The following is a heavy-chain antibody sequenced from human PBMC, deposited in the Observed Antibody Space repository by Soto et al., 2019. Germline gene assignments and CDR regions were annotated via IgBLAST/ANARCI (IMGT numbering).Heavy chain of an antibody. Sequence: QITLKESGPTLVKPTQTLTLTCTFSGFSLSTSGVGVGWVRQPPGKALEWLTLFYWDDDRRYNPSLKSRLTFSKDTSKNQVVLRMTNIDPVDTAIYYCAHGSSIVGAPAFDYWGQGILVTVSS. V-gene: IGHV2-5*02. D-gene: IGHD1-26*01. CDR1: GFSLSTSGVG. CDR2: FYWDDDR. J-gene: IGHJ4*02. CDR3: AHGSSIVGAPAFDY.